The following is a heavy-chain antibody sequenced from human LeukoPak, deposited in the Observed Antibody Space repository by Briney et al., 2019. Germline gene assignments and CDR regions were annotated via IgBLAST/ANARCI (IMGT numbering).Heavy chain of an antibody. D-gene: IGHD3-10*01. J-gene: IGHJ4*02. Sequence: GGSLRLSCAASGFIFSNYAMSWVRQAPGKRLEWVAGFSGDGGSPHYAESAKGRFTIARDNSKNTLYLQMTSLRVEDTAKYYCAKVWVYYFGSGSYYDYWGQGTMVTVSS. V-gene: IGHV3-23*01. CDR3: AKVWVYYFGSGSYYDY. CDR2: FSGDGGSP. CDR1: GFIFSNYA.